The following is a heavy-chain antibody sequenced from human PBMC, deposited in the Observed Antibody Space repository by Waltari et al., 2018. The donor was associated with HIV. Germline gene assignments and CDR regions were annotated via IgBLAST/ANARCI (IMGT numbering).Heavy chain of an antibody. CDR1: GFPFSSYG. CDR3: AKDKGGVTYIFDY. Sequence: QVQLVESGGGVVQPGRSLRLSCAASGFPFSSYGMHWVRQAPGKGREWVAVISYDGNNKYYADAVKGRFTISRDNSKNTLDLQMNSLRAEDTAVYYCAKDKGGVTYIFDYWGQGTLVTVSS. D-gene: IGHD1-1*01. CDR2: ISYDGNNK. V-gene: IGHV3-30*18. J-gene: IGHJ4*02.